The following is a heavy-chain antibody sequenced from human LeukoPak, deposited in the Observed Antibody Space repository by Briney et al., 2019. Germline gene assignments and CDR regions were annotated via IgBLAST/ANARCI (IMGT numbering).Heavy chain of an antibody. J-gene: IGHJ3*02. D-gene: IGHD3-10*01. CDR3: ARVNDMVRGVIAFDI. CDR2: IYYSGST. Sequence: PSETLSLTCTVSGGSISSYYWSWIRQPPGKGLEWIGYIYYSGSTNYNPSLKSRITISVDTSKNQFSLKLSSVTAADTAVYHCARVNDMVRGVIAFDIWGQGTMVTVSS. CDR1: GGSISSYY. V-gene: IGHV4-59*01.